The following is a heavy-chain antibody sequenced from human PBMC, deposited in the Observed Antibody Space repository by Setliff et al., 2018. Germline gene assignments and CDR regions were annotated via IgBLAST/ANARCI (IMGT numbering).Heavy chain of an antibody. CDR3: VRDIYFYGGYATGLGAFDI. D-gene: IGHD5-12*01. J-gene: IGHJ3*02. CDR2: LYYNGGT. Sequence: KASETLSLTCIVSGASIREYYWSWVRQHPGKGLEWIGNLYYNGGTSHNPSFEDRVSISRDTSKNQFSLTVQSVTAADTAVYYCVRDIYFYGGYATGLGAFDILGQGTLVTVSS. CDR1: GASIREYY. V-gene: IGHV4-59*01.